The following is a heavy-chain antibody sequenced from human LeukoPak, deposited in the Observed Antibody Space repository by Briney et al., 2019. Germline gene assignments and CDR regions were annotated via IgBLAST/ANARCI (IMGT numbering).Heavy chain of an antibody. CDR2: IDYSGST. V-gene: IGHV4-31*03. CDR1: GGSISSGGYY. D-gene: IGHD3-10*01. J-gene: IGHJ4*02. Sequence: SQTLSLTCTVSGGSISSGGYYWSWIRQHPGKGLEWIGYIDYSGSTYYNPSLKSRVTISVDTSKNQFSLKLSSVTAADTAVYYCARAPYGSGSLIDYWGQGTLVTVSS. CDR3: ARAPYGSGSLIDY.